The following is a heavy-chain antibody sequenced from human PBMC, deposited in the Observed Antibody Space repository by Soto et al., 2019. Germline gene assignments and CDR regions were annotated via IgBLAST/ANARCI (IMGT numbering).Heavy chain of an antibody. CDR3: VRPLPSGRNYGLDV. Sequence: EVQLVESGGGLIQPGGSLRLSCAASGLTVSNAYMAWVRQAPGMGLEWVSVIYDNGTTYYEDSVKGRFTISRDTSTNTLSLQMDSLRAEDTAVYYCVRPLPSGRNYGLDVWGQGTTVTVSS. CDR2: IYDNGTT. D-gene: IGHD3-10*01. CDR1: GLTVSNAY. J-gene: IGHJ6*02. V-gene: IGHV3-53*01.